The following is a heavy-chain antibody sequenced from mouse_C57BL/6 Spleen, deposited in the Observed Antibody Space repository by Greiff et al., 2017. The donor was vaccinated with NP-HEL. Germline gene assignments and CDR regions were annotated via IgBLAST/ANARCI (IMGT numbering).Heavy chain of an antibody. D-gene: IGHD2-4*01. CDR3: AKGGYDYDNDAMDY. CDR2: INPNNGGT. J-gene: IGHJ4*01. Sequence: EVQLQQSGPELVKPGASVKISCKASGYTFTDYYMNWVKQSHGKSLEWIGDINPNNGGTSYNQKFKGKATLTVDKSSSTAYMELRSLTSEDSAVYYCAKGGYDYDNDAMDYWGQGTSVTVSS. CDR1: GYTFTDYY. V-gene: IGHV1-26*01.